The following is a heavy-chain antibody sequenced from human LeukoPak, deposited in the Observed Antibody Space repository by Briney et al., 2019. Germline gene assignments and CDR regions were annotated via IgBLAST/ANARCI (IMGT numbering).Heavy chain of an antibody. CDR2: IIPIFGTA. Sequence: SVKVSCKASGGTFSSYAISWVRQAPGQGLEWIGRIIPIFGTANYAQKFQGRVTITTDESTSTAYMELSSLRSEDTAVYYCARDALGNYYDSSGYYLDYWGQGTLVTVSS. D-gene: IGHD3-22*01. CDR3: ARDALGNYYDSSGYYLDY. J-gene: IGHJ4*02. V-gene: IGHV1-69*05. CDR1: GGTFSSYA.